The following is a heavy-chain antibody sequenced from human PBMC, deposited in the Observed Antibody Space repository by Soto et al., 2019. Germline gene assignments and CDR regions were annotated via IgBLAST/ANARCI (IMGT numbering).Heavy chain of an antibody. V-gene: IGHV4-31*03. CDR2: IYYSGST. CDR3: AREHRGYCSGGSCSD. J-gene: IGHJ4*02. CDR1: GGSISSGGYY. D-gene: IGHD2-15*01. Sequence: SETLSLTCTVSGGSISSGGYYWSWIRQHPGKGLEWIGYIYYSGSTYYNPSLKSRVTISVDTSKNQFSLKLSSVTAADTAVCYCAREHRGYCSGGSCSDWGQGTLVTVSS.